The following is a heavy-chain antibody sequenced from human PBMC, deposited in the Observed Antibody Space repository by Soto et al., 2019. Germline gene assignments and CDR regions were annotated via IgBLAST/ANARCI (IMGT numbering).Heavy chain of an antibody. Sequence: QVQLVVSGGGVVQPGRSLRLSCAASGFTFSSYGMHWVRQAPGKGLEWVAVISYDGSNKYYADSVKGRFTISRDNSKNTLYLQMNSLRAEDTAVYYCAKDWGGDYGDYVGYFDYWGQGTLVTVSS. CDR1: GFTFSSYG. V-gene: IGHV3-30*18. CDR3: AKDWGGDYGDYVGYFDY. CDR2: ISYDGSNK. J-gene: IGHJ4*02. D-gene: IGHD4-17*01.